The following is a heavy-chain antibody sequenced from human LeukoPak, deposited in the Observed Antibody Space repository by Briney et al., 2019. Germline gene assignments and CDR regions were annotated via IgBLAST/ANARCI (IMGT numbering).Heavy chain of an antibody. CDR2: IKEDGSAK. D-gene: IGHD1-1*01. CDR1: GFTFSRSW. J-gene: IGHJ4*02. CDR3: ARDSPGYLAYDS. V-gene: IGHV3-7*04. Sequence: GGSLRLSCTASGFTFSRSWMTWVRQAPGKGLEWVANIKEDGSAKYYVDSMKGRFTISRDNAKNSLYLQINSLRAEDTAVYYCARDSPGYLAYDSWGQGTLVTVSS.